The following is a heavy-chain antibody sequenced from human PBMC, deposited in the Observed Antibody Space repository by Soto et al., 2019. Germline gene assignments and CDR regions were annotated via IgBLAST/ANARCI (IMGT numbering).Heavy chain of an antibody. V-gene: IGHV1-69*13. CDR1: GGTFSSYA. CDR3: ARIKYDFWSGSTKEYYYYGMDV. D-gene: IGHD3-3*01. J-gene: IGHJ6*02. Sequence: SVKVSCKASGGTFSSYAISWVRQAPGQGLEWMGGIIPIFGTANYAQKFQGRVTITADESTSTAYMELSSLRSEDTAVYYCARIKYDFWSGSTKEYYYYGMDVWGQGTTVTVSS. CDR2: IIPIFGTA.